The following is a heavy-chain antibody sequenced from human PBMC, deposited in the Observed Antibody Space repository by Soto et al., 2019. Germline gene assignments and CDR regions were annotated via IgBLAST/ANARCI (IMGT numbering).Heavy chain of an antibody. CDR2: ISGSGGST. D-gene: IGHD3-22*01. J-gene: IGHJ4*02. V-gene: IGHV3-23*01. CDR3: AKDRGGDSSPFNY. Sequence: LRLSCAASGFTFSSYAMSWVRQAPGKGLEWVSAISGSGGSTYYADSVKGRFTISRDNSKNTLYLQMNSLRAEDTAVYYCAKDRGGDSSPFNYWGQGTLVTVSS. CDR1: GFTFSSYA.